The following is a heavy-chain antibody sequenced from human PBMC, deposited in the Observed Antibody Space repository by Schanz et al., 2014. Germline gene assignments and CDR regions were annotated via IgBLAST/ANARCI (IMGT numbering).Heavy chain of an antibody. D-gene: IGHD6-13*01. Sequence: QVQLVQSGAEVKKPGASVKVSCKASGYTFSSYGITWVRQAPGQGLEWMGWINGYNGHTLYAQKFQGRVTMTTDTSTSTVYMELSSLRSEDTAVHYCARDGVDAAAGGNYWGQGTLVTVSS. CDR1: GYTFSSYG. CDR3: ARDGVDAAAGGNY. CDR2: INGYNGHT. J-gene: IGHJ4*02. V-gene: IGHV1-18*01.